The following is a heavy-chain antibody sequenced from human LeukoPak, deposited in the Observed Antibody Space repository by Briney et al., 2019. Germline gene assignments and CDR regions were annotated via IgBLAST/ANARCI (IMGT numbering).Heavy chain of an antibody. Sequence: PGGSLRLSCAASGFTVSSNYMSWVRQAPGKGLEWVSVIYSGGSTYYADSVKGRFTISRHNSKNTLYLQMNSLRAEDTAVYYCARALDSSGYYEYYFDYWGQGTLVTVSP. CDR3: ARALDSSGYYEYYFDY. CDR2: IYSGGST. V-gene: IGHV3-53*04. CDR1: GFTVSSNY. J-gene: IGHJ4*02. D-gene: IGHD3-22*01.